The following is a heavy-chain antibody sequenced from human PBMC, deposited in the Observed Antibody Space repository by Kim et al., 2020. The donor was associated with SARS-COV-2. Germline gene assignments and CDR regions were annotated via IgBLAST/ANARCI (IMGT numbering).Heavy chain of an antibody. D-gene: IGHD1-26*01. CDR2: IYYRSLWTS. V-gene: IGHV6-1*01. CDR3: ARRGSRERGYFDA. Sequence: SQTLSLTCLIPGDSVSSTSSTWNWTRQSPSRGLEWLGRIYYRSLWTSEYEVSVKRRISINPDTSKNQFSLQLNSVMPEDTAIDYCARRGSRERGYFDAGGRGLLVTVSS. J-gene: IGHJ4*01. CDR1: GDSVSSTSST.